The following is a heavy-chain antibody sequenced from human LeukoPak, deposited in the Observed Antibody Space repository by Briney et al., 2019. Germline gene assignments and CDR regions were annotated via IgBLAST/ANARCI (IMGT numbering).Heavy chain of an antibody. Sequence: SVKVSCKASGGTFSSYAISWVRQAPGQGLEWMGRIIPILGIANYAQKFQGRVTITADKSTSTAYMELSSLRSGDTAVYYCARSVSDDYSNSHLFDYWGQGTLVTVSS. CDR2: IIPILGIA. J-gene: IGHJ4*02. V-gene: IGHV1-69*04. D-gene: IGHD4-11*01. CDR1: GGTFSSYA. CDR3: ARSVSDDYSNSHLFDY.